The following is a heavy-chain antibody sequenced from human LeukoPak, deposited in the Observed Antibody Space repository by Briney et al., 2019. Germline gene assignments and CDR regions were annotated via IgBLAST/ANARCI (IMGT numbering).Heavy chain of an antibody. V-gene: IGHV3-9*01. CDR2: ISWRSHNI. D-gene: IGHD2-2*01. J-gene: IGHJ4*02. CDR1: GFTFDDYA. CDR3: AKAYCSSTSCYGGGFDY. Sequence: PGGSLRLSCAASGFTFDDYAMHWVRQVPGKGLEWVAGISWRSHNIHYADSVKGRFTISRDNARNSLYLQMNSLRPEETALYYCAKAYCSSTSCYGGGFDYWGQGTLVTVSS.